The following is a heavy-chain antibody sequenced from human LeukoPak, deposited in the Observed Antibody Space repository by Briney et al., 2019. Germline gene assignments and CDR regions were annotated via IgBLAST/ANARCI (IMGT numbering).Heavy chain of an antibody. Sequence: GGSLRLSCAASGLTVTNAWMNWVRQTPGKGLEWVGRIKSKTSGGTTDYAAPVKGRFTISRDDSKNILYLQMNGLKIEDTAIYYCTTGVVAAGHDGYWGQGTVVIVSS. D-gene: IGHD3-22*01. CDR2: IKSKTSGGTT. V-gene: IGHV3-15*01. J-gene: IGHJ4*02. CDR1: GLTVTNAW. CDR3: TTGVVAAGHDGY.